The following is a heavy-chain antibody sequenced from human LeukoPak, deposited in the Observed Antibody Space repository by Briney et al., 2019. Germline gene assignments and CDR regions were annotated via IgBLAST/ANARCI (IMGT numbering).Heavy chain of an antibody. CDR3: ARRSGIAVAGAFDY. Sequence: ETLSLTCTVSGVSISSSNSYWGWIRQPPGKGLEWVSGISGSGDSTYYADSVKGRFTISRDNSKNTLYLQMNSLRAEDTAVYYCARRSGIAVAGAFDYWGQGTLVTVSS. J-gene: IGHJ4*02. D-gene: IGHD6-19*01. CDR2: ISGSGDST. CDR1: GVSISSSNSY. V-gene: IGHV3-23*01.